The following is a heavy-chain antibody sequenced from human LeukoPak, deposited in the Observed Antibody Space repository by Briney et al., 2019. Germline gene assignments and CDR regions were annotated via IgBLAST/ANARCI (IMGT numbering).Heavy chain of an antibody. CDR1: GYTLTELS. D-gene: IGHD3-22*01. CDR2: FDPEDGET. J-gene: IGHJ4*02. Sequence: ASVKVSCKVSGYTLTELSMHWVRQAPGKGHEWMGGFDPEDGETIYAQKFQGRVTMTEDTSTDTAYMELSSLRSEDTAVYYCATSEDSSGYYYYFDYWGQGTLVTVSS. CDR3: ATSEDSSGYYYYFDY. V-gene: IGHV1-24*01.